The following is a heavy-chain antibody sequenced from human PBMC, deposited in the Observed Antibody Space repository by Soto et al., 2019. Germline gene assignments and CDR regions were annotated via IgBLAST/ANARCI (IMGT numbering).Heavy chain of an antibody. Sequence: SETLSLTCAVYGGSFSGYYWSWIRQPPGKGLGWVGEINHIGSTNYNPSLKSRVTISVDTSNNQFSLKLSSVTDAETAVYYFARHAYDFCSSYKGYYFDYWGQGTLVTVSS. CDR3: ARHAYDFCSSYKGYYFDY. J-gene: IGHJ4*02. V-gene: IGHV4-34*01. D-gene: IGHD3-3*01. CDR1: GGSFSGYY. CDR2: INHIGST.